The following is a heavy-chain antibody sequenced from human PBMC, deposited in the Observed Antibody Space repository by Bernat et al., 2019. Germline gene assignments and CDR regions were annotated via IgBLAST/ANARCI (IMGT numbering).Heavy chain of an antibody. Sequence: QVQLQESGPGLVKPSETLSLTCTVSGDSISYYYWNWIRQPPGQGLEWIGYMPYSGSISYNPSRKSRVTISVDTSKNQFSLKLSSVTAADTAVYYCAGQGERMVGGRIGWWFDSWGQGTLVTVSS. CDR3: AGQGERMVGGRIGWWFDS. CDR1: GDSISYYY. J-gene: IGHJ5*01. D-gene: IGHD3-16*01. CDR2: MPYSGSI. V-gene: IGHV4-59*08.